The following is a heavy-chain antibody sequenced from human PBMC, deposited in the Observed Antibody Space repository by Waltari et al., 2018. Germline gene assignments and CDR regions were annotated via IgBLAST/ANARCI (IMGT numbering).Heavy chain of an antibody. CDR1: GNPFRAYS. V-gene: IGHV1-69-2*01. Sequence: EVQLLQSGADLKEPGTTVRMSCRVAGNPFRAYSILGVQQAPGKGLRWMGRVDPEDGETIYADNFQGRVTISADTSTDTAFMELGGLRSEDTAVFYCATALGDSSSASRPFDFWGQGTMITVSS. J-gene: IGHJ3*01. CDR2: VDPEDGET. D-gene: IGHD6-19*01. CDR3: ATALGDSSSASRPFDF.